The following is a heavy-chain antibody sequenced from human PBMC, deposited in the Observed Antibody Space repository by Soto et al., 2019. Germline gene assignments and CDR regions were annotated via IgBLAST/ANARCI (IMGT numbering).Heavy chain of an antibody. D-gene: IGHD6-13*01. CDR1: GGTFGSYS. V-gene: IGHV1-69*06. CDR2: IIGIFGTA. Sequence: QVQLVQSGTEVKEPGSSVKVSCKASGGTFGSYSISWVRQAPGQGLEWMGGIIGIFGTANYAQKFQGRVTITEDKSTSTAYMELSSLRSEDTAVYYCARQQGTAAANDYWGQGTLVTVSS. J-gene: IGHJ4*02. CDR3: ARQQGTAAANDY.